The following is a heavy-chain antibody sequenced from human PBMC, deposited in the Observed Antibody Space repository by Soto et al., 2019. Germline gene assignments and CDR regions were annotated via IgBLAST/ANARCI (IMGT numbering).Heavy chain of an antibody. CDR1: GGSFSGYY. D-gene: IGHD3-10*01. CDR3: ARDVGFGEWSDYMDV. V-gene: IGHV4-34*01. CDR2: INHSGST. J-gene: IGHJ6*03. Sequence: SETLSLTCAVYGGSFSGYYWSWIRQPPGKGLEWIGEINHSGSTNYNPSLKSRVTISVDTSKNQFSLKLSSVTAADTAVYYCARDVGFGEWSDYMDVWGKGTTVTVSS.